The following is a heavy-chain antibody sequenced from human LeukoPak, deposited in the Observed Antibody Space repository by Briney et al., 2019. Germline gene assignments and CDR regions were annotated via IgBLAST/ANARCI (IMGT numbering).Heavy chain of an antibody. V-gene: IGHV3-9*01. J-gene: IGHJ4*02. D-gene: IGHD3-16*01. Sequence: GGPLRLSCAVSGFTFDDYAMHWVRQAPGKGLEWVSGISWNSGSIGYADSVKGRFTISRDNAKNPLYLQMNSLRAEDTALYYCAGGPTDYSGQGTLVTVSS. CDR2: ISWNSGSI. CDR1: GFTFDDYA. CDR3: AGGPTDY.